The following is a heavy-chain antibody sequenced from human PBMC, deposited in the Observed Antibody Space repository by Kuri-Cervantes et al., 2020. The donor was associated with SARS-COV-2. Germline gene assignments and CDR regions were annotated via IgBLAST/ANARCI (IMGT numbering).Heavy chain of an antibody. CDR2: INHSGST. Sequence: GSLRLSCAVYGGSFSGYYWSWIRQPPGKGLEWIGEINHSGSTNYNPSLKSRVTISVDTSKNQFSLKLSSVTAADTAVYYCARVHHDFWSGYYSAGWFDPWGQGTLVTVSS. D-gene: IGHD3-3*01. CDR1: GGSFSGYY. CDR3: ARVHHDFWSGYYSAGWFDP. V-gene: IGHV4-34*01. J-gene: IGHJ5*02.